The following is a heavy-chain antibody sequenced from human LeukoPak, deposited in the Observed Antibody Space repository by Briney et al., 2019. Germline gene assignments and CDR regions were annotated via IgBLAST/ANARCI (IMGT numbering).Heavy chain of an antibody. D-gene: IGHD4-17*01. CDR2: IYYSGST. CDR3: ARGVYGAYFDY. Sequence: SETLSLTCTVSGGSISSYYWSWIRRPPGKGLEWIGSIYYSGSTYYNPSLKSRVTISVDTSKNQFSLKLSSVTAADTAVYYCARGVYGAYFDYWGQGTLVTVSS. J-gene: IGHJ4*02. V-gene: IGHV4-39*01. CDR1: GGSISSYY.